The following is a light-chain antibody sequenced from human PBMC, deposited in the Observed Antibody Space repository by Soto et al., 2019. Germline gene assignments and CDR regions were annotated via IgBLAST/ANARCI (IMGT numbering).Light chain of an antibody. J-gene: IGKJ1*01. CDR1: QYINTR. CDR2: QTS. V-gene: IGKV3D-11*01. CDR3: QQRQSLHRT. Sequence: EIVLTQSPATLSSFPGDRVTLSCRASQYINTRLAWYQHRPGQAPRLLIYQTSLRAAGITARFSASGSGTDFTLTVSDVQPEDVALYYCQQRQSLHRTFGQGTKVDI.